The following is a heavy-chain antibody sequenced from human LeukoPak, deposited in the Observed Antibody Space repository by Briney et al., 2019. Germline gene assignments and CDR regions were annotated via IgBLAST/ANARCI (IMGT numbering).Heavy chain of an antibody. V-gene: IGHV3-20*04. CDR1: GFTFDDYG. D-gene: IGHD3-10*01. Sequence: GGSLRLSCAASGFTFDDYGMSWVRQVPGKGLEWVSGINWNGGSTGYADSVKGRYTISRDNAKNSLYLQMNSLRAEDTALYYCARPMYYNGSGSNFDYWGQGTLVTVSS. CDR2: INWNGGST. CDR3: ARPMYYNGSGSNFDY. J-gene: IGHJ4*02.